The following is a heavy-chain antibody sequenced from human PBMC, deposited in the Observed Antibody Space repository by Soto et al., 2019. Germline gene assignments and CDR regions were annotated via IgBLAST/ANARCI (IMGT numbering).Heavy chain of an antibody. CDR2: ISYDGSNK. Sequence: GGSLRLSCAASGFTFSSYGVHWVRQAPGKGLEWVAVISYDGSNKYYADSVKGRFTISRDNSKNTLYLQMNSLRAEDTAVYYCAKADYSNYVPHFDYWGQGTLVTVSS. D-gene: IGHD4-4*01. CDR1: GFTFSSYG. CDR3: AKADYSNYVPHFDY. J-gene: IGHJ4*02. V-gene: IGHV3-30*18.